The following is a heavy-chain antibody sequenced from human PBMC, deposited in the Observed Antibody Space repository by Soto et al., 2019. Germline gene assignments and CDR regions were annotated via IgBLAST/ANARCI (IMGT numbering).Heavy chain of an antibody. Sequence: PGGSLRLSCAASGFTVSSNYMSWVRQAPGKGLEWASVIYSGGSTYYADSVKGRFTISRDNSKNTLYLQMNSLRAEDTAVYYCAREVAAAGPNWFDPWGQGTLVTVSS. V-gene: IGHV3-53*01. D-gene: IGHD6-13*01. CDR1: GFTVSSNY. CDR2: IYSGGST. J-gene: IGHJ5*02. CDR3: AREVAAAGPNWFDP.